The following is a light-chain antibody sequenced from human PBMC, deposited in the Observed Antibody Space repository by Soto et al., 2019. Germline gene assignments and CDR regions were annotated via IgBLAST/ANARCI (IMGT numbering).Light chain of an antibody. CDR2: DVS. Sequence: QSALTQPASVSGSPGQSITISCTGTSSDVGSYNYVSWYRHHPGKAPPLMICDVSAQTSGVSTRFSGSKSSNTASLTISGLQAEDEVDYYCGSYTSSSAQVFGGGTEVTDL. J-gene: IGLJ2*01. V-gene: IGLV2-14*03. CDR3: GSYTSSSAQV. CDR1: SSDVGSYNY.